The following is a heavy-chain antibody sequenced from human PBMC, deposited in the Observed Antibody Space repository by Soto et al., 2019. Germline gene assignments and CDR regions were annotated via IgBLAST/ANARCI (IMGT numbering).Heavy chain of an antibody. V-gene: IGHV3-23*01. CDR3: AKGDWADY. CDR1: GFTFSTFA. CDR2: IGAHDDGYT. J-gene: IGHJ4*02. Sequence: EGSLRLSCAASGFTFSTFAMTWVRQGPGKGLEWVSYIGAHDDGYTHYADSVKGRFTVSRDNSKNTLHLQMNSLRADDTAIYYCAKGDWADYWGPGALVTVSS. D-gene: IGHD3-9*01.